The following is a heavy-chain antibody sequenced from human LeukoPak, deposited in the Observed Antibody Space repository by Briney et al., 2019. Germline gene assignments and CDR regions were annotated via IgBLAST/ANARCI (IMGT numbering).Heavy chain of an antibody. D-gene: IGHD3-22*01. J-gene: IGHJ4*02. CDR1: GYTFTGYY. Sequence: ASVKVSCKASGYTFTGYYMHWVRQAPGQGLEWMGWINPNSGGTSYAQKFQGRVTMTRDTSISTAYMELSRLRSDDTAVYYCARVRGHYDSSGLPDYWGQGTLVTVSS. CDR3: ARVRGHYDSSGLPDY. V-gene: IGHV1-2*02. CDR2: INPNSGGT.